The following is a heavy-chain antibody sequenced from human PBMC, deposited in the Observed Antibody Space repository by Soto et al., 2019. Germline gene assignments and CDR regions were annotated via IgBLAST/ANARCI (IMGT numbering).Heavy chain of an antibody. Sequence: PGGSLRLSCAASGFTFSRFDMTWVRQAPGKGPQWVAGISLGGGSTYYTDSVKGRFTIARDNSENTLYLQMNSLRGEDTAVYYCAKTVSIAVVAAPNFDSWGQGTLVTVSS. CDR3: AKTVSIAVVAAPNFDS. D-gene: IGHD2-15*01. CDR2: ISLGGGST. J-gene: IGHJ4*02. CDR1: GFTFSRFD. V-gene: IGHV3-23*01.